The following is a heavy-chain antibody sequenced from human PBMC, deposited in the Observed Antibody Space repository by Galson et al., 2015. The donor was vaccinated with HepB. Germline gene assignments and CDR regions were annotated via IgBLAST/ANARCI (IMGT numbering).Heavy chain of an antibody. Sequence: SVKVSCKASGYRFSSYSITWVRQAPGQGLEWVGWISPHNRYTNYAQNFQGRVTMTTDTSTTTAYMELRSLRSDDTAVYYCARGALVVAVGATQNNWFDPWGRGTLVTVSS. CDR1: GYRFSSYS. CDR2: ISPHNRYT. J-gene: IGHJ5*02. CDR3: ARGALVVAVGATQNNWFDP. V-gene: IGHV1-18*01. D-gene: IGHD2-15*01.